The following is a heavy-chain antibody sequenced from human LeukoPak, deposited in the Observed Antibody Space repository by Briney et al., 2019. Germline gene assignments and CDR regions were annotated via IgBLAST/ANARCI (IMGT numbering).Heavy chain of an antibody. CDR2: ISSSSSYI. Sequence: GGSLRLSCAASGFSFSSYSMNWVRQAPGKGLEWVSSISSSSSYIYYADSVKGRFTISRDNAKNSLHLQMNSLRAEDTAVYYCARDLGSYGRPSYFDYWGQGTLVTVSS. D-gene: IGHD5-18*01. J-gene: IGHJ4*02. V-gene: IGHV3-21*01. CDR3: ARDLGSYGRPSYFDY. CDR1: GFSFSSYS.